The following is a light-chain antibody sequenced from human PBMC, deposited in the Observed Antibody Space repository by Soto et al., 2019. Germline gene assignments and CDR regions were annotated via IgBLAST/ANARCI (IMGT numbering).Light chain of an antibody. J-gene: IGKJ2*01. Sequence: DIQMTQSPSTLSASVGDRVTITCRASQSISSWLAWYQQKPGKAPKLLIYKASSLESGVPSRFSRSGSGTDFTLTISSLQPDDFAPYYCQQYNSYPYTFGQGTNLEIK. CDR2: KAS. V-gene: IGKV1-5*03. CDR3: QQYNSYPYT. CDR1: QSISSW.